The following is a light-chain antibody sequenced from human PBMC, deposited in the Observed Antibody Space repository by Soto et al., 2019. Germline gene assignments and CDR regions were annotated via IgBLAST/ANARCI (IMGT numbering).Light chain of an antibody. V-gene: IGLV2-8*01. J-gene: IGLJ2*01. CDR3: SSYAGNNNLV. Sequence: QSALSQHPSASGSPGQSVTISCTGTSSDIGASTYVSWYQQHPGRAPNLIVYEVTKRPSGVPDRFSGSKSGNTASLTVSGLQADDEADYYCSSYAGNNNLVFGGGTKLTVL. CDR1: SSDIGASTY. CDR2: EVT.